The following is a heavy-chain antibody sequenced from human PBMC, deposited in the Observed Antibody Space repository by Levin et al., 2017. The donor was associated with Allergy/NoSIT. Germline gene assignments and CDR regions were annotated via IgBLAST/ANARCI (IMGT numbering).Heavy chain of an antibody. Sequence: RTGGSLRLSCAASGFTFSNAWMSWVRQAPGKGLEWVGRIKSKTDGGTTDYAAPVKGRFTISRDDSKNTLYLQMNSLKTEDTAVYYCTTPDYGDYVSVAIDYWGQGTLVTVSS. D-gene: IGHD4-17*01. V-gene: IGHV3-15*01. CDR3: TTPDYGDYVSVAIDY. CDR1: GFTFSNAW. CDR2: IKSKTDGGTT. J-gene: IGHJ4*02.